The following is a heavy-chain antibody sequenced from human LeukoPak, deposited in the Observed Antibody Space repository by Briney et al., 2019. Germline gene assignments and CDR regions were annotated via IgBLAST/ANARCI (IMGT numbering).Heavy chain of an antibody. V-gene: IGHV3-33*01. Sequence: GGSRRLSCEASGFTFRNYGMHWVRQAPGKGLDWVGVIWFDGSNRYYADSVKGRFTISRDNSKNTLYLQVNSVRAEDTAVYYCARDTSGYYDYWGQGALVTVSS. D-gene: IGHD2-15*01. CDR1: GFTFRNYG. J-gene: IGHJ4*02. CDR2: IWFDGSNR. CDR3: ARDTSGYYDY.